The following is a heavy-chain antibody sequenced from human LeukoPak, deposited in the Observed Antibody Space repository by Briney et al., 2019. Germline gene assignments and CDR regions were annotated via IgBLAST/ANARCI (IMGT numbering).Heavy chain of an antibody. Sequence: SETLSLTCTVSGGSISSSLYHWGWIRQSPGKNLEWLGSIYYTGTTHYNPSLKSRVTISVDTSKNQFSLNLSSVTAADTAVYYCARQEIGLRSFDSWGQGTLVTVSS. D-gene: IGHD3/OR15-3a*01. CDR1: GGSISSSLYH. J-gene: IGHJ5*01. V-gene: IGHV4-39*01. CDR3: ARQEIGLRSFDS. CDR2: IYYTGTT.